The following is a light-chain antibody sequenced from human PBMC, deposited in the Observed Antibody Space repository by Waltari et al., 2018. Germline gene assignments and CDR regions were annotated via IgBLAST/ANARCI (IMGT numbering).Light chain of an antibody. CDR3: QMYVNLPVT. Sequence: ESGLTQSPGTLSLSPGERATLSCRASQSVRRALAWYQQKPGQAPRLLIYDASTRATGVPDRFSGRESGTDFSLTSSSLEPEDFAVYYCQMYVNLPVTFGQGTKVEIQ. CDR1: QSVRRA. CDR2: DAS. J-gene: IGKJ1*01. V-gene: IGKV3-20*01.